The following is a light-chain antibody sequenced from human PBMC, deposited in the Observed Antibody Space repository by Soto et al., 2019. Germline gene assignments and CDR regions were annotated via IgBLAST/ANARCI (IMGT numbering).Light chain of an antibody. V-gene: IGLV1-40*01. Sequence: QSVMTQPPWVSGAPGQRVTISCTGSSSNIGAGYDVHWYQQFPGTAPKLLIYDNSNRPSGVPDRISGSKSGTSASLAITGLQAEDEADYYCQSYDSSLSGSVFGGGTKLTVL. CDR1: SSNIGAGYD. CDR2: DNS. CDR3: QSYDSSLSGSV. J-gene: IGLJ2*01.